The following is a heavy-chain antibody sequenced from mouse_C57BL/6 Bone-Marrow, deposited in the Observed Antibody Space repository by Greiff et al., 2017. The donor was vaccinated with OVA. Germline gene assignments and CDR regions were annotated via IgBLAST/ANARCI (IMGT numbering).Heavy chain of an antibody. J-gene: IGHJ2*01. CDR3: ARHEEGYYASYFDY. CDR1: GYAFSSSW. Sequence: VLLVASGPELVKPGASVKISCKASGYAFSSSWMNWVKQRPGKGLEWIGRIYPGDGDTTYNGKFKGKATLTADKSSSTAYMQLSSLTSEDSAVYFCARHEEGYYASYFDYWGQGTTLTVSS. D-gene: IGHD2-3*01. CDR2: IYPGDGDT. V-gene: IGHV1-82*01.